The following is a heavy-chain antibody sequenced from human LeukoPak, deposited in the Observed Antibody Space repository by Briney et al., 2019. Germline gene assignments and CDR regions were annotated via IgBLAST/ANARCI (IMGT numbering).Heavy chain of an antibody. D-gene: IGHD2-15*01. J-gene: IGHJ4*02. Sequence: SETLSLTCAVYGGSFSGYYWSWIRQPPGKGLEWIGEINHSGSTNHNPSLKSRVTISVDTSKNQFSLKLSSVTAADMAVYCCARPGYCSGGSCSHFDYWGQGTLVTVSS. CDR3: ARPGYCSGGSCSHFDY. V-gene: IGHV4-34*01. CDR1: GGSFSGYY. CDR2: INHSGST.